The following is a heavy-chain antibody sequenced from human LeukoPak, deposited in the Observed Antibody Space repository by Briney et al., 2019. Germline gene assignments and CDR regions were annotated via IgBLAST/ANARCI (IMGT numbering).Heavy chain of an antibody. J-gene: IGHJ4*02. Sequence: PGGSLRLSCAAPGFTFSSYSMNWVRQAPGKGLVWVSRINSDGSSTSYADSVKGRFTISRDNAKSTLYLQMNSLRAADTAVYYCASSGTFGGVIVFWGQGTLVTVSS. CDR1: GFTFSSYS. V-gene: IGHV3-74*01. CDR3: ASSGTFGGVIVF. CDR2: INSDGSST. D-gene: IGHD3-16*02.